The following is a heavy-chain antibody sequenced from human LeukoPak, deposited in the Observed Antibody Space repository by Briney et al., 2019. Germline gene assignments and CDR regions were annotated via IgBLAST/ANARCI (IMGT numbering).Heavy chain of an antibody. CDR1: GFTFSSYG. V-gene: IGHV3-23*01. J-gene: IGHJ4*02. CDR2: ITATGSRT. Sequence: GGSLRLSCAASGFTFSSYGMHWVRQAPGKGLEWVSGITATGSRTYYADSVKGRFTISRDSSKNTLYLQLNSLGVDDTAVYYCATSMGGGNVDYWGQGTLVTVSS. CDR3: ATSMGGGNVDY. D-gene: IGHD3-16*01.